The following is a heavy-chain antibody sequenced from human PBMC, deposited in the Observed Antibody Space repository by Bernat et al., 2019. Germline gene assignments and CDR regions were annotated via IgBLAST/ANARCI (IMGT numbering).Heavy chain of an antibody. CDR2: VSNSGAS. V-gene: IGHV4-59*01. Sequence: QVQLQESGPGLVKPSETLALTCTVSGGSINPFYWSWIRQPPGKGLEWIAYVSNSGASKYNPSLRSRVTISIDTSNNQFSLKLNSVTAADTAVYYCARGGLLWFGDPFDFWGQGTLVTVSS. CDR3: ARGGLLWFGDPFDF. J-gene: IGHJ4*02. D-gene: IGHD3-10*01. CDR1: GGSINPFY.